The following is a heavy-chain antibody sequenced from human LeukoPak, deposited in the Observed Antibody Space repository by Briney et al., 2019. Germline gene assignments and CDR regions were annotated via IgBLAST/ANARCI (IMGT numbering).Heavy chain of an antibody. CDR3: AGHCSGGSCYGGLFDY. J-gene: IGHJ4*02. CDR1: GFTFNRCW. V-gene: IGHV3-66*04. D-gene: IGHD2-15*01. CDR2: IYSGGST. Sequence: GGSLRLSCVVSGFTFNRCWMNWVRQAPGKGLEWVSVIYSGGSTYYADSVKGRFTISRDNSKNTLYLQMNSLRAEDTAVYYCAGHCSGGSCYGGLFDYWGQGTLVTVSS.